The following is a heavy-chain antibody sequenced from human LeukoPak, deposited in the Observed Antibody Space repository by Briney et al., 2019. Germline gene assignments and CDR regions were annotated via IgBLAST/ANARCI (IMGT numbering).Heavy chain of an antibody. D-gene: IGHD1-26*01. Sequence: SETLSLTYTVSGGSVSSHYWTWIRQPPGKGPQWVAYTNHVGSTDYNPSLKSRVTISVDTSKNQFSLKLSSVTAADTAVYYCARHYDGRGSGSYYEDYWGQGTLVIVSS. V-gene: IGHV4-59*08. CDR2: TNHVGST. CDR1: GGSVSSHY. CDR3: ARHYDGRGSGSYYEDY. J-gene: IGHJ4*02.